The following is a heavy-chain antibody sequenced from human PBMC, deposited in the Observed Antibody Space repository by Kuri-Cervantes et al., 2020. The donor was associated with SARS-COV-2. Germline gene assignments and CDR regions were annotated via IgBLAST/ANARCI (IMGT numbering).Heavy chain of an antibody. CDR3: AKVFGVGSNIKYFDY. CDR1: GFTVSSNY. Sequence: GESLKISCAASGFTVSSNYMSWVRQAPGKGLEWVSVIYSGGSTYYADSVKGRFTMSRDSSKNSLYLQMSSLRVEDTALYFCAKVFGVGSNIKYFDYWGQGTVVTVSS. CDR2: IYSGGST. J-gene: IGHJ4*02. V-gene: IGHV3-53*01. D-gene: IGHD2/OR15-2a*01.